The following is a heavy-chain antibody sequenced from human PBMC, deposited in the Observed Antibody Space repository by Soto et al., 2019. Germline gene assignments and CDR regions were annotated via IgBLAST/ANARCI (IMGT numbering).Heavy chain of an antibody. Sequence: PGGSLRLSCAASGFTFSDYGMHWVRQAPGEGLQWVAVIWFDGSNEHYADSAKGRFTISRDNSKNTLYLQMYSLRAGDTAVYYCARGSLYCSSTSCSYGMDVWGQGTTVTVSS. J-gene: IGHJ6*02. CDR2: IWFDGSNE. D-gene: IGHD2-15*01. V-gene: IGHV3-33*01. CDR1: GFTFSDYG. CDR3: ARGSLYCSSTSCSYGMDV.